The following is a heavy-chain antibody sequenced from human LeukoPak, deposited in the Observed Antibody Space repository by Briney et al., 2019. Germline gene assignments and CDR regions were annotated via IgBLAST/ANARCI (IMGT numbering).Heavy chain of an antibody. J-gene: IGHJ4*02. CDR1: DFTFSNYW. V-gene: IGHV3-7*01. CDR2: LKQDGGEI. D-gene: IGHD4-17*01. Sequence: GGSLRLSCVASDFTFSNYWMSWVRQAPGKGLEWVGNLKQDGGEIYYLDSVKGRFTTSRDNTKNSLYLQMNSLRAEDTAVYYCATIEAVRFHYWGQGTLVTVSS. CDR3: ATIEAVRFHY.